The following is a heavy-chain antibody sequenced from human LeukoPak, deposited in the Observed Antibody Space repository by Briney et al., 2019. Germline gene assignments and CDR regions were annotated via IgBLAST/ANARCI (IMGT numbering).Heavy chain of an antibody. CDR2: INPNSGGT. Sequence: ASVTVSFMASGYTFTAYYLHWVRQAPGQGLEWMGWINPNSGGTNYAQKFQGRVTMTSDTSISTAYMELNRLRADDTAVYYCASQSSGWYVGYFDYWGQGTLVTVSS. J-gene: IGHJ4*02. CDR3: ASQSSGWYVGYFDY. D-gene: IGHD6-19*01. V-gene: IGHV1-2*02. CDR1: GYTFTAYY.